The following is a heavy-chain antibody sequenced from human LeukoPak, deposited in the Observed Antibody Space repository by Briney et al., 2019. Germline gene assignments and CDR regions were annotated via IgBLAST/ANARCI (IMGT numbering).Heavy chain of an antibody. J-gene: IGHJ4*02. CDR3: ARHPNSSGPVDY. V-gene: IGHV4-4*09. D-gene: IGHD3-22*01. CDR1: GGSISSYY. Sequence: SETLSLTCTVSGGSISSYYWSWIRQPPGKGLEWIGYIYTSGSTNYNPFLKSRVTISVDTSKNQFSLKLSSVTAADTAVYYCARHPNSSGPVDYWGQGTLVTVSS. CDR2: IYTSGST.